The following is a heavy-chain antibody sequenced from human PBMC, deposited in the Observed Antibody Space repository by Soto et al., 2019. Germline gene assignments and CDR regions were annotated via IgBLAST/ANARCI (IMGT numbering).Heavy chain of an antibody. CDR1: GLTFSSFG. V-gene: IGHV3-30*03. J-gene: IGHJ4*02. Sequence: QVQLVESGGGVVQPGKSLRLSCAASGLTFSSFGMHWVRQAPGKGLEWVAGISYDGSNQYYGESLKGRITISRDDTKKVLNLVMDSLRPEDTAVYYCARERRQWAVPTDYWGQGTLVTVSS. D-gene: IGHD1-26*01. CDR3: ARERRQWAVPTDY. CDR2: ISYDGSNQ.